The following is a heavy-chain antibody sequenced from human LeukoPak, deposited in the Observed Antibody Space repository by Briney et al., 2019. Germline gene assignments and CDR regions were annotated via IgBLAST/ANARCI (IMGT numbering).Heavy chain of an antibody. V-gene: IGHV3-33*01. CDR1: GFTFNNYG. D-gene: IGHD3-9*01. CDR2: IWYDGSNK. CDR3: SREYFDWSRNYYYGMDV. J-gene: IGHJ6*02. Sequence: GGSLRLSCAASGFTFNNYGMHWVRQSPGKGLEWMALIWYDGSNKYYADSVKGRFTISRDNSKNTLYLQMNSLRAEDTAVYYCSREYFDWSRNYYYGMDVWGQGTTVTVSS.